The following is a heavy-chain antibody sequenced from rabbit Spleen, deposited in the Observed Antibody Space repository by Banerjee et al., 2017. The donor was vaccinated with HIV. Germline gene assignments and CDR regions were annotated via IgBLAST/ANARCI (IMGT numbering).Heavy chain of an antibody. CDR3: ARDGAGNSGIIYFDL. CDR2: FDPVFGST. V-gene: IGHV1S45*01. Sequence: QEQLKESGGGLVQPGGSLKVSCIASGFDFSSYYMSWVRQAPGKGLEWIGYFDPVFGSTYYASWVNGQFTISKTSSTTVTLQMTSLTAADTDTYFCARDGAGNSGIIYFDLWGPGTLVTVS. D-gene: IGHD8-1*01. J-gene: IGHJ4*01. CDR1: GFDFSSYYM.